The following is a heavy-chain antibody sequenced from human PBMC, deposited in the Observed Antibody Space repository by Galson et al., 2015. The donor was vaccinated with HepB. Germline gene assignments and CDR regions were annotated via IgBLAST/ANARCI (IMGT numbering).Heavy chain of an antibody. D-gene: IGHD3-16*01. J-gene: IGHJ4*02. V-gene: IGHV3-49*04. CDR2: IRSKAYGGTT. Sequence: SLRLSCAASGFTFGDYAMSWVRQAPGKGLEWVGFIRSKAYGGTTEYAASVKGRFTISRDDSKSIAYLQMNSLKTEDTAVYYCTSRGGQSYFDYWGQGTLVTVSS. CDR1: GFTFGDYA. CDR3: TSRGGQSYFDY.